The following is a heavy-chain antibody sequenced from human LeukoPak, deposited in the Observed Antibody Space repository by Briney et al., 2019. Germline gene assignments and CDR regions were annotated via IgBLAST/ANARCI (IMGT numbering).Heavy chain of an antibody. CDR1: GFTFSSYA. Sequence: QTGGSLRLSCAASGFTFSSYAMSWVRQAPGKGLEWVSDISNNGGTTYYADSVKGRFTISRDNSKNTLYLQMNSLRAEDTAVYYCAKGRYSGYCSGGSCYSDYWGQGTLVTVSS. CDR3: AKGRYSGYCSGGSCYSDY. CDR2: ISNNGGTT. D-gene: IGHD2-15*01. J-gene: IGHJ4*02. V-gene: IGHV3-23*01.